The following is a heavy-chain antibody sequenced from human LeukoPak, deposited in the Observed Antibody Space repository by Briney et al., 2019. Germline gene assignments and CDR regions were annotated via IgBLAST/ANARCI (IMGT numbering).Heavy chain of an antibody. CDR1: GFTFTTYT. V-gene: IGHV3-23*01. D-gene: IGHD2-2*01. CDR2: ISGSGGST. Sequence: GGSLRLSCAASGFTFTTYTISWVRQAPGKGLEWVSAISGSGGSTYYADSVKGRFTISRDNSKNTLYLQMNSLRAENTAVYYCAKSGLYCSSTSCQPGYFQHWGQGTLVTVSS. CDR3: AKSGLYCSSTSCQPGYFQH. J-gene: IGHJ1*01.